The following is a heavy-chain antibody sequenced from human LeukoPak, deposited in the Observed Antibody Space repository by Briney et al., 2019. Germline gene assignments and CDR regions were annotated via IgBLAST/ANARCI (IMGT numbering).Heavy chain of an antibody. CDR1: GGSFSGYY. D-gene: IGHD3-22*01. J-gene: IGHJ4*02. CDR3: ARGLYYYDSSGYTPFDY. V-gene: IGHV4-34*01. Sequence: PSETLSLTCAVYGGSFSGYYWSWIRRPPGKGLEWIGEINHSGSTNYNPSLKSRVTISVDTSKNQFSLKLSSVTAADTAVYYCARGLYYYDSSGYTPFDYWGQGTLVTVSS. CDR2: INHSGST.